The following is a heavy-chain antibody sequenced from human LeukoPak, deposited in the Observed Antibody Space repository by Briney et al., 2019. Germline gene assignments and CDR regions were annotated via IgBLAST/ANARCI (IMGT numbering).Heavy chain of an antibody. CDR1: GGSISSYY. J-gene: IGHJ6*02. Sequence: SETLSLTCTVSGGSISSYYWSWIRQPPGKGLEWIEYIYYSGSTNYNPSLKSRVTISVDTSKNQFSLKLSSVTAANTAVYYCARAWYYYGMDVWGQGTTVTVSS. CDR2: IYYSGST. CDR3: ARAWYYYGMDV. V-gene: IGHV4-59*01.